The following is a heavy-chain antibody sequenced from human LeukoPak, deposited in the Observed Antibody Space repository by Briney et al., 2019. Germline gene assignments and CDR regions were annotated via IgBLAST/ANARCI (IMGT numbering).Heavy chain of an antibody. CDR1: GGSVSSGDFY. D-gene: IGHD4/OR15-4a*01. J-gene: IGHJ4*02. V-gene: IGHV4-30-4*01. Sequence: SETLSLTCTVSGGSVSSGDFYLSWIRQPPGKGLEWIGNIYYSGSTFYNPSLKRRVTISVDTSKNQFSLKLSSVTAADTAVYYCATTLVGAPFDYWGQGTLVTVSS. CDR2: IYYSGST. CDR3: ATTLVGAPFDY.